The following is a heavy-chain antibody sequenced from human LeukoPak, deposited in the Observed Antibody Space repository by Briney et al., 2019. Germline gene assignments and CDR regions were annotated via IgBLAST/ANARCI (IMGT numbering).Heavy chain of an antibody. CDR3: ARDHDLAYCGGDCYSGYYYGMDV. Sequence: GGSLRLSCAASGFTFSSYSMNWVRQAPGKGLEWVSSIGTSSSYIYYADSVKGRFTISRDNAKNTLYLQMNSLRAEDTAVYYCARDHDLAYCGGDCYSGYYYGMDVWGQGTTVTVSS. J-gene: IGHJ6*02. CDR1: GFTFSSYS. D-gene: IGHD2-21*02. CDR2: IGTSSSYI. V-gene: IGHV3-21*01.